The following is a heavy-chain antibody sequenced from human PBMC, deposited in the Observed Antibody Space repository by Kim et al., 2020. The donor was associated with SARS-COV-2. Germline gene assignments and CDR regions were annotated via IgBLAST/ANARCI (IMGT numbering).Heavy chain of an antibody. Sequence: GGSLRLSWAASGFTFSSYSMNWVRQAPGKGLEWVSSISSSSSYIYYADSVKGRFTISRDNAKNSLYLQMNSLRAEDTAVYYCARGAVKSLRYGMDVWGQGTTVTVSS. V-gene: IGHV3-21*01. CDR2: ISSSSSYI. J-gene: IGHJ6*02. CDR1: GFTFSSYS. CDR3: ARGAVKSLRYGMDV. D-gene: IGHD3-3*01.